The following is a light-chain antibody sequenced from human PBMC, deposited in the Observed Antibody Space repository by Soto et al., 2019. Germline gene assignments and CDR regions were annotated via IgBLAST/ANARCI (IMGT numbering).Light chain of an antibody. CDR2: GAS. CDR1: QSVSTSF. V-gene: IGKV3-20*01. J-gene: IGKJ1*01. Sequence: EIVLALAPSSLSLSLGESATLSCWASQSVSTSFLAWHQQKPGQAPRLLIYGASNRATGIPDRFSGSGSGTDFTLTISRLEPEDFAEYYCQQYGSSGTFGQGTKVDIK. CDR3: QQYGSSGT.